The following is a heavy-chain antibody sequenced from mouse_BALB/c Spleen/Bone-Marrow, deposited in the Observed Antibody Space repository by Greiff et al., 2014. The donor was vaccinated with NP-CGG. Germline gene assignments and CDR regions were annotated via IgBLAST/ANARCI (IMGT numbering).Heavy chain of an antibody. D-gene: IGHD4-1*02. CDR2: IYPGDGDT. V-gene: IGHV1-82*01. CDR3: ARFSTVYYFDY. Sequence: VKLVESGPELVRPGASVKISCKASGYAFSSSWMNWAKQRPGQGLEWIGRIYPGDGDTNYNGKFKGKATLTADKSSSTAYMQLSSLTSVDSAVYFCARFSTVYYFDYWGQGTTLTVSS. J-gene: IGHJ2*01. CDR1: GYAFSSSW.